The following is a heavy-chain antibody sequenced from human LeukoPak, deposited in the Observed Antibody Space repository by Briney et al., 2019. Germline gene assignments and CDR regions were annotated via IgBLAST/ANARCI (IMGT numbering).Heavy chain of an antibody. V-gene: IGHV4-4*07. CDR2: IYTSGST. CDR1: GGSISSYY. D-gene: IGHD6-13*01. CDR3: ARDGYSSSWKAFDI. J-gene: IGHJ3*02. Sequence: SETLSLTCTVSGGSISSYYWSWIRQPAGKGLEWIGRIYTSGSTNYNPSLKSRVTMSVDTSKNQFSLKLSSVTAADTAVYYFARDGYSSSWKAFDIWGQGTMVTVSS.